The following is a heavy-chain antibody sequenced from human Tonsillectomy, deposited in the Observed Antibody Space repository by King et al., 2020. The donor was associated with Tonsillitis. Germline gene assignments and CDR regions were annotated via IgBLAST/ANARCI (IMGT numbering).Heavy chain of an antibody. Sequence: VQLVESGGGLVQPGGSLRLSCAASGFTFSSYDMHWVRQATGKGLEWVSAIGTAGDTYYPGSVKGRFTISRENAKNSLYLQMNSLRAGDTAVYYCARAPAALELGLNMDVWGKGTTVTVSS. D-gene: IGHD1-7*01. J-gene: IGHJ6*03. CDR2: IGTAGDT. CDR3: ARAPAALELGLNMDV. CDR1: GFTFSSYD. V-gene: IGHV3-13*04.